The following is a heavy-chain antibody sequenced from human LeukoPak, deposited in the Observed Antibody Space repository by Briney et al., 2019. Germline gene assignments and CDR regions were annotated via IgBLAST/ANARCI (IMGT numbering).Heavy chain of an antibody. CDR3: ARCSGGSCYYYFDY. Sequence: GGSLRLSCAASGFTFSSYAMSWVRQAPGKGLESVSAISGSGGSTYYADSVKGRFTISRDNSKNTLYLQMNSLSAEDTAVYYCARCSGGSCYYYFDYWGQGTLDTVSS. CDR2: ISGSGGST. D-gene: IGHD2-15*01. V-gene: IGHV3-23*01. CDR1: GFTFSSYA. J-gene: IGHJ4*02.